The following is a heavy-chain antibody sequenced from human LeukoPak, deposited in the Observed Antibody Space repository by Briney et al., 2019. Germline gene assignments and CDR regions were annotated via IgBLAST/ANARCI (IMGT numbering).Heavy chain of an antibody. Sequence: ASVKVSCKASGYTFTGYYMHWVRQAPGQGLEWMGWINPNSGGTNYAQKFQGRVTMTRDTSISTAYMELSRLRSDDTAVYYCARDRGYYDSSGPFDYWGQGTLVTVSS. D-gene: IGHD3-22*01. CDR2: INPNSGGT. CDR1: GYTFTGYY. V-gene: IGHV1-2*02. CDR3: ARDRGYYDSSGPFDY. J-gene: IGHJ4*02.